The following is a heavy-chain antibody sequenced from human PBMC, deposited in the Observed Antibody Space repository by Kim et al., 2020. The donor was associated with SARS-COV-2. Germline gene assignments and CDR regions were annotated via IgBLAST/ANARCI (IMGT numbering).Heavy chain of an antibody. Sequence: SETLSLTCTVSGYSISSGSYWDWIRQPPGKGLDWIGTIYHSGSTYYNPSLKSRVTMSLDTSKNQFSLKLTSVTAADTAVYYCARVDPNGNNKYYFNFWGQGTLVTVSS. J-gene: IGHJ4*02. CDR3: ARVDPNGNNKYYFNF. CDR2: IYHSGST. V-gene: IGHV4-38-2*02. CDR1: GYSISSGSY. D-gene: IGHD1-1*01.